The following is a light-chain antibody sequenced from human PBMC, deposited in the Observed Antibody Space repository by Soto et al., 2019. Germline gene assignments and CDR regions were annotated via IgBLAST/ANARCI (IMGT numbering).Light chain of an antibody. V-gene: IGLV2-23*02. Sequence: QSVLTQPASVSGTPGQSVTISCTGTSGDIGTYNLVSWYQHHPGRAPQLFILEVNRRPSGVSNRSSGSNAGNSASLAISGLHADDEAYYHGCSYAGRSAVICGGGTKLTVL. CDR1: SGDIGTYNL. J-gene: IGLJ2*01. CDR2: EVN. CDR3: CSYAGRSAVI.